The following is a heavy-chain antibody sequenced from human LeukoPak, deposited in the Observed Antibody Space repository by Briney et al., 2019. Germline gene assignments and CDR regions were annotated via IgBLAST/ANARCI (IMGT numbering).Heavy chain of an antibody. CDR3: ARNNGMDV. CDR1: GFALSSHW. Sequence: GGSLRLSCAASGFALSSHWMTWVRQVPGRAPEWVANVNRDGSETYYLDSVKGRFTISKDNAKNSLYLQMNSLRAEDTALYHCARNNGMDVWGQGTTVIVSS. J-gene: IGHJ6*02. V-gene: IGHV3-7*03. CDR2: VNRDGSET.